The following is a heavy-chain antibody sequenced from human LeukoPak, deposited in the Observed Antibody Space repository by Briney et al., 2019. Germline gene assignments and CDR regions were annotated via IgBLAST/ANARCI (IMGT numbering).Heavy chain of an antibody. D-gene: IGHD1-26*01. CDR3: ARHQIVGATRSPFDY. CDR2: IYPGDSDT. V-gene: IGHV5-51*01. J-gene: IGHJ4*02. CDR1: GYSFTTYW. Sequence: GDSLKISCKGSGYSFTTYWIGWVRPMPGKGLEWMGIIYPGDSDTRYSPSFQGQVTISADKSISTAYLQWNSLKASDTAMYYCARHQIVGATRSPFDYWGQGTLVTVSS.